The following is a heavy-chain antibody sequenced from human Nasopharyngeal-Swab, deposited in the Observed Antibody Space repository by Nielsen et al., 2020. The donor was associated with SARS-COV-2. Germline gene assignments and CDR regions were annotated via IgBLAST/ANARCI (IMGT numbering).Heavy chain of an antibody. CDR3: TTDLAYCGGDCYSPYYYGMDV. Sequence: WIRQPPGKGLEWVGRIKSKTDGGTTDYAAPVKVRFTISRDDSKNTLYLQMNSLKTEDTAVYYCTTDLAYCGGDCYSPYYYGMDVWGQGTTVTVSS. D-gene: IGHD2-21*02. J-gene: IGHJ6*02. CDR2: IKSKTDGGTT. V-gene: IGHV3-15*01.